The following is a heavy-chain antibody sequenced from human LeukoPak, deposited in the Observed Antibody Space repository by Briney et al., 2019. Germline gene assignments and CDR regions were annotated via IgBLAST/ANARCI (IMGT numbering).Heavy chain of an antibody. CDR2: ISSSSSYI. J-gene: IGHJ4*02. CDR1: GFTFSSYS. Sequence: GGSLRLSCAASGFTFSSYSMNWVRQAPGKGLEWVSSISSSSSYIYHADSVKGRFTISRDNAKNSLYLQMNSLRAEDTAVYYCARGPSGYHNTGGQGTLVTVSS. V-gene: IGHV3-21*01. CDR3: ARGPSGYHNT. D-gene: IGHD5-12*01.